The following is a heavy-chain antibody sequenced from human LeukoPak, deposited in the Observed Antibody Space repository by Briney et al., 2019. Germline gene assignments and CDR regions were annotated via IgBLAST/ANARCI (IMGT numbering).Heavy chain of an antibody. V-gene: IGHV3-30-3*01. CDR3: AREGYYGSGSPPSLYFDY. J-gene: IGHJ4*02. D-gene: IGHD3-10*01. Sequence: GGSLRLSCAASGFTFRNYVIHWVRQAPGKGLEWVAVTSSDLNVKLYADSVKGRFTISRDNSRSALYLQMNSLRPEDTAIYYCAREGYYGSGSPPSLYFDYWGQGTLVTVSS. CDR2: TSSDLNVK. CDR1: GFTFRNYV.